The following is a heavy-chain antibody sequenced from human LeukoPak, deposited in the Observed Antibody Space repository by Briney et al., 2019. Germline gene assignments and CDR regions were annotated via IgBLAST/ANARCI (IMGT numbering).Heavy chain of an antibody. CDR2: IYYTGST. J-gene: IGHJ4*02. Sequence: SETLSLTCTVSGGSISTYYWSWIRQPPGKGLEWIGYIYYTGSTNYNPSLKSRVTISVDTSKNQFSLKLSSVTAADTAVYYCARVGDWNDLVYWGQGTLVTVSS. CDR3: ARVGDWNDLVY. V-gene: IGHV4-59*01. CDR1: GGSISTYY. D-gene: IGHD1-1*01.